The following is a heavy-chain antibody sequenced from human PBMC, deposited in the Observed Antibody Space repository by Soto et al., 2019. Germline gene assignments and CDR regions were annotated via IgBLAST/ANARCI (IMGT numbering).Heavy chain of an antibody. CDR3: ARSQGSSTSLEIYYYYYYGMDV. CDR1: GGTFGSYA. Sequence: QVQLVQSGAEVKKPGSSVKVSCKASGGTFGSYAIRWVRQAPGQGLEWRGGIIPIPGTANYAQKFQGRVTIAADESTSTAYMELSSLRSEDTAVYYCARSQGSSTSLEIYYYYYYGMDVWGQGTTVTVSS. D-gene: IGHD2-2*01. J-gene: IGHJ6*02. CDR2: IIPIPGTA. V-gene: IGHV1-69*01.